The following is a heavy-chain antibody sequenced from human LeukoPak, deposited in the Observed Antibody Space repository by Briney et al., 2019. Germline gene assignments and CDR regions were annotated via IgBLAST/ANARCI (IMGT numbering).Heavy chain of an antibody. CDR3: TRAGNDYNNYQSPY. J-gene: IGHJ4*02. CDR1: GFTFGEND. CDR2: IRSKLYGETT. D-gene: IGHD4-11*01. Sequence: GGSLRPSCTVSGFTFGENDMSWVRQAPGKGLEWVGIIRSKLYGETTEYAASVKGRFTISRDDDKSIAFLQLNSLKTEDTAVYYCTRAGNDYNNYQSPYWGQGTLVTVSS. V-gene: IGHV3-49*04.